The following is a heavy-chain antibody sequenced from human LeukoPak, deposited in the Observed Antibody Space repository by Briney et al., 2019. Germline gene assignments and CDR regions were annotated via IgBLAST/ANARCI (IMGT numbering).Heavy chain of an antibody. CDR2: INTNTGNP. J-gene: IGHJ5*02. CDR3: ARARYCSGGSCHGRFDP. V-gene: IGHV7-4-1*02. CDR1: GYTFTSYA. Sequence: ASVKVSCKASGYTFTSYAMDWVRQAPGQGLEWMGWINTNTGNPTYAQGFTGRFVFSLDTSVSTAYLQISSLKAEDTAVYYCARARYCSGGSCHGRFDPWGQGTLVTVSS. D-gene: IGHD2-15*01.